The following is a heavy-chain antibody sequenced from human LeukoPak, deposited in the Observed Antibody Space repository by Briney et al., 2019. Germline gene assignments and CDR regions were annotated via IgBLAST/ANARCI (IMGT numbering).Heavy chain of an antibody. D-gene: IGHD1-26*01. V-gene: IGHV3-74*01. Sequence: PGGSLRLSCAASGFSFSRYWMHWVRQGPGKGLVCVSRINSDGSYTSYADSVKGRFTISRDNAKSTLYLQMNSLRADDTSVYYCAKDDGTYGIDYWGQGTLVTVSS. CDR3: AKDDGTYGIDY. CDR1: GFSFSRYW. J-gene: IGHJ4*02. CDR2: INSDGSYT.